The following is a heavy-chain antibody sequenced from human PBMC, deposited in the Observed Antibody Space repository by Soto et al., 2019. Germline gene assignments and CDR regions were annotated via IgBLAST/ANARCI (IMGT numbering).Heavy chain of an antibody. Sequence: GGSLRLSCAASGFTFTNAWINWVRQAPGKRLEWVGRIKSKTDGGTTDYAEPVKGRFAISRDDSNNMVYLQMNSLKIEDMAVYYCTTDSYSTIIIVRFDYWGHGTLVTVS. CDR3: TTDSYSTIIIVRFDY. J-gene: IGHJ4*01. V-gene: IGHV3-15*07. CDR2: IKSKTDGGTT. CDR1: GFTFTNAW. D-gene: IGHD3-22*01.